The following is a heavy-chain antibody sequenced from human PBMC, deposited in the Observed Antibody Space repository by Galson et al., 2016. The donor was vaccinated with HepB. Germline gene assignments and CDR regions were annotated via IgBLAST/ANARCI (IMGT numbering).Heavy chain of an antibody. CDR3: ARGLPFHSSGWYFDY. D-gene: IGHD6-19*01. J-gene: IGHJ4*02. CDR2: ISPNGGTT. Sequence: SLRLSCAASGFTFSSYNMKWVRLTPGKGLEWVSYISPNGGTTYYADSVKGRSTISRDNARNSLYLQMNNLRDEDSAVYYCARGLPFHSSGWYFDYWGQGALVTVSS. V-gene: IGHV3-48*02. CDR1: GFTFSSYN.